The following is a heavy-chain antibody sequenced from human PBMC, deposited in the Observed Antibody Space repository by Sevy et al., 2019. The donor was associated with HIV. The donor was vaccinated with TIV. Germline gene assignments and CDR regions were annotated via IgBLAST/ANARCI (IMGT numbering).Heavy chain of an antibody. V-gene: IGHV3-48*02. J-gene: IGHJ4*02. CDR3: AIDPRDGGDY. CDR2: ISTGSTTI. CDR1: GFIFSSYS. Sequence: GGSLRLSCAASGFIFSSYSMNWVRQAPGKGLEWISYISTGSTTIYYADSVEGRFTVSRDNARSSLFLQMNSLRDEDTAVYYCAIDPRDGGDYWGQGTLVTVSS. D-gene: IGHD3-16*01.